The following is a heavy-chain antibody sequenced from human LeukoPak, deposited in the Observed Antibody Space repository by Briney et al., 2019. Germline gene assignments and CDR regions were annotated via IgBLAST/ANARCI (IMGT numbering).Heavy chain of an antibody. D-gene: IGHD7-27*01. CDR1: GGTFSNYA. CDR2: IIPMFGPP. J-gene: IGHJ6*03. CDR3: AREALGYYMDV. Sequence: ASVKVSCKASGGTFSNYAISWVRQAPGQGLGWMGGIIPMFGPPNYAQEFQGRLTITTDESTSTAYMELSSLRSEDTAVYYCAREALGYYMDVWGKGTTVTVSS. V-gene: IGHV1-69*05.